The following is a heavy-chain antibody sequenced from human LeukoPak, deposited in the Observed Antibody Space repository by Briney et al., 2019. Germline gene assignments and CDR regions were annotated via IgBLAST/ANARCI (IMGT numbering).Heavy chain of an antibody. Sequence: PGGSLRLSCAASGFTFSSYAMSWVRQAPGKGLEWVSAISGSGGSTYYADSVKGRFTISRDNSKNTLYLQMNSLRAEDTAVYYCATPLYYYDSSGYYHAEYFQHWGQGTLVTVSS. V-gene: IGHV3-23*01. CDR1: GFTFSSYA. D-gene: IGHD3-22*01. CDR3: ATPLYYYDSSGYYHAEYFQH. CDR2: ISGSGGST. J-gene: IGHJ1*01.